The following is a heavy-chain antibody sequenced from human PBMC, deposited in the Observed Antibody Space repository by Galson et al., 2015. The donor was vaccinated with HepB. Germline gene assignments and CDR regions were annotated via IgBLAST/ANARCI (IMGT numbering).Heavy chain of an antibody. D-gene: IGHD3-22*01. CDR2: ISASGDDT. Sequence: SLRLSCAASGFAFSNYVMSWVRQAPGKGLEWVSTISASGDDTYYADPVKDRFTISRDNSKNTLNVQMNSLRADDTAVYYCAAGYYYGDLGRDWGQGTLVIVSS. CDR1: GFAFSNYV. V-gene: IGHV3-23*01. CDR3: AAGYYYGDLGRD. J-gene: IGHJ4*02.